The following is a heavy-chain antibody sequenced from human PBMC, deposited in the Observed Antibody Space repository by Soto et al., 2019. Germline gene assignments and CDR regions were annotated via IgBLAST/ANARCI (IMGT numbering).Heavy chain of an antibody. D-gene: IGHD3-3*01. J-gene: IGHJ4*02. CDR2: IYDGSNK. CDR3: ARALDFWSAYFDY. Sequence: PGGSLRLSCAASGFTFSSYGMHWVRQAPGKGLEWVAVIYDGSNKYYADSVKGRFTISRDNSKNTLYLQMNSLRAEDTAVYYCARALDFWSAYFDYWGQGSLVTVSS. CDR1: GFTFSSYG. V-gene: IGHV3-30*03.